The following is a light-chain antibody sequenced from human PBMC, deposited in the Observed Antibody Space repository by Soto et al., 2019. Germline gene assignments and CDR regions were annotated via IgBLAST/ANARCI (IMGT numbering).Light chain of an antibody. Sequence: EIVLTQSPGTLSLSPGERATLSCRAIQSVSSSYLAWHQQKPRHAPRLLIYGSSSSATGIPDRFSGSGSGTDFTLTIRRLEHEDFAVYYCQQYCSLRELGPGTKVEIE. V-gene: IGKV3-20*01. CDR3: QQYCSLRE. J-gene: IGKJ1*01. CDR1: QSVSSSY. CDR2: GSS.